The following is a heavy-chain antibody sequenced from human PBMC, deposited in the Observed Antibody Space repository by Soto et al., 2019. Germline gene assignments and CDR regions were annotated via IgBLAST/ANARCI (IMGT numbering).Heavy chain of an antibody. CDR3: ARIKIYDDSSGPFDY. CDR2: INPNNGDT. D-gene: IGHD3-22*01. V-gene: IGHV1-2*02. Sequence: QVQLVQSGAEVQKPGASVQVSCKASGYTFTGYYMHWVRQAPGQGLEWMGWINPNNGDTKYAQKFQGRVTMTRDTSINTASMELSRLRSDDTAVYSCARIKIYDDSSGPFDYWGQGTLVTVSS. J-gene: IGHJ4*02. CDR1: GYTFTGYY.